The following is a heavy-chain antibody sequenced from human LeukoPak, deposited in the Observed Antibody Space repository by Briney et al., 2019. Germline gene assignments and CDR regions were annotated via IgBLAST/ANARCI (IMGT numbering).Heavy chain of an antibody. CDR1: GFTFSDYY. CDR2: ISSSGSTI. CDR3: ASSGYSGYGNLDY. Sequence: GGSLRLSCTASGFTFSDYYMSWIRQAPGKGLEWVSYISSSGSTIYYADSVKGRFTISRDNAKNSLYLQMNSLRAEDTAVYYCASSGYSGYGNLDYWGQGTLVTVSS. V-gene: IGHV3-11*01. J-gene: IGHJ4*02. D-gene: IGHD5-12*01.